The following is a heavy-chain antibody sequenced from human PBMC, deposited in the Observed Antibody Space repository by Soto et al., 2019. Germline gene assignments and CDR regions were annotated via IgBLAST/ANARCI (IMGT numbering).Heavy chain of an antibody. V-gene: IGHV4-31*03. CDR1: GGSISSGGYY. CDR2: IYYSGST. Sequence: ASEPQSLTCTVSGGSISSGGYYWSWIRQHPGKGLEWIGYIYYSGSTYYNPSLKSRVTISVDTSKNQFSLKLSSVTAADTAVYYCAIPTLPGQYFQHWGQGTLVTVSS. CDR3: AIPTLPGQYFQH. D-gene: IGHD2-15*01. J-gene: IGHJ1*01.